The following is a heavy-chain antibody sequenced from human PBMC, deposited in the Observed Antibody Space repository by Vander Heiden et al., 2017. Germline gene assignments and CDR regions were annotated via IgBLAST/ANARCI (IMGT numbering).Heavy chain of an antibody. CDR3: ASSSGWYYYYGMDV. J-gene: IGHJ6*02. D-gene: IGHD6-19*01. CDR1: GGSFSGYY. Sequence: QVQLQQWGAGLLKPSETLSLTCAVYGGSFSGYYWSWIRQPPGKGLEWIGEINHSGSTNYSPSLKSRVTISVDTSKNQFSLKLSSVTAADTAVYYCASSSGWYYYYGMDVWGQGTTVTVSS. V-gene: IGHV4-34*01. CDR2: INHSGST.